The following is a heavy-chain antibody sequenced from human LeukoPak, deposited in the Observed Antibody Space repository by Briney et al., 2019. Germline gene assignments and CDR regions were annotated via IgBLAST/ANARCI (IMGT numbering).Heavy chain of an antibody. CDR3: AFNYYDSTGNAFDI. J-gene: IGHJ3*02. Sequence: ASVKVSCKASGYTFTSYAMHWVRRAPGQRLEWMGWINAGNGNTKYSQKFQGRVTITRDTSASTAYMGLSSLISEDTAVYYCAFNYYDSTGNAFDIWGQGTMVTVSS. CDR2: INAGNGNT. CDR1: GYTFTSYA. D-gene: IGHD3-22*01. V-gene: IGHV1-3*01.